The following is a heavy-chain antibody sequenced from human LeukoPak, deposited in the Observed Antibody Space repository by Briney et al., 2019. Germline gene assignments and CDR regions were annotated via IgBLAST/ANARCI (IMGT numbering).Heavy chain of an antibody. V-gene: IGHV4-59*01. CDR2: IYYSGST. Sequence: SETLSLTCTVSGGSISSCYWSWIRQPPGKGLEWIGYIYYSGSTNYNPSLKSRVTISVDTSKNQFSLKLSSVTAADTAVYYCARDTDYYDSSGYRQPYYFDYWGQGTLVTVSS. J-gene: IGHJ4*02. D-gene: IGHD3-22*01. CDR1: GGSISSCY. CDR3: ARDTDYYDSSGYRQPYYFDY.